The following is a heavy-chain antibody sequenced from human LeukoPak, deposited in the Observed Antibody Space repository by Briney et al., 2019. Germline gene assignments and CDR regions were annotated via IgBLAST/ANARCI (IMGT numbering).Heavy chain of an antibody. CDR1: GFTFSSYA. V-gene: IGHV3-23*01. D-gene: IGHD5-24*01. CDR2: ISGSGGST. CDR3: AKGRRDGYNPILSPIDY. J-gene: IGHJ4*02. Sequence: GGSLRLSCAASGFTFSSYAMSWVRQAPGKGLEWVSAISGSGGSTYYADSVKGRFTISRDNPKNTLYLQMNSLRAEDTAVYYCAKGRRDGYNPILSPIDYWGQGTLVTVSS.